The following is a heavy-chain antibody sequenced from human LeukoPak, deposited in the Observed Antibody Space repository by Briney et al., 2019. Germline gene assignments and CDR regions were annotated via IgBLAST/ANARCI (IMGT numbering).Heavy chain of an antibody. J-gene: IGHJ4*02. CDR2: IYTSGST. CDR1: GGTISSYY. CDR3: ARGITIFGVAYDY. Sequence: PSETLSLTCTASGGTISSYYWSWIRQPAGKGLEWIGRIYTSGSTNYNPSLESRVTISVDKSKNQFSLKLSSVTAADTAVYYCARGITIFGVAYDYWGQGTLVTVSS. V-gene: IGHV4-4*07. D-gene: IGHD3-3*01.